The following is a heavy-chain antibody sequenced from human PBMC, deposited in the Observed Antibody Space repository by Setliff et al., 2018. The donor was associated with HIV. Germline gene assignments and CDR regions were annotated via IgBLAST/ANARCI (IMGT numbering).Heavy chain of an antibody. V-gene: IGHV4-34*01. CDR3: IIAYSSGWLAPMGFDS. Sequence: SETLSLTCAVYGGSFSEYYWSWIRQSPGKGLEWIGEINHSGSTHYNPPLKSRATISVDMSKNQFSLRLSSVTAADTAVYYCIIAYSSGWLAPMGFDSWGQGTLVTV. J-gene: IGHJ4*02. CDR2: INHSGST. D-gene: IGHD6-19*01. CDR1: GGSFSEYY.